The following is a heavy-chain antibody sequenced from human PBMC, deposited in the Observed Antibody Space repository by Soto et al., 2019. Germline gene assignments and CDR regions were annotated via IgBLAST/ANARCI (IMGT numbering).Heavy chain of an antibody. CDR3: XXXTYDDY. CDR2: IYSGGRT. J-gene: IGHJ4*02. Sequence: EVQLVESGGGLVQPGGSLRLSCAASGVTVSNNYMSWVRQAPGKGLEWVSVIYSGGRTYYADSVKGRFIISRDSSKNTXXXXXXXXXXXXXXXXXXXXXTYDDYRGQGTLVTVXS. CDR1: GVTVSNNY. V-gene: IGHV3-66*01. D-gene: IGHD3-3*01.